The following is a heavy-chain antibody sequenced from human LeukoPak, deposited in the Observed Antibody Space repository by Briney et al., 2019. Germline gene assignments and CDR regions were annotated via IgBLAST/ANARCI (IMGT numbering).Heavy chain of an antibody. J-gene: IGHJ5*02. D-gene: IGHD6-13*01. Sequence: ASVKVSCKASGYTFTSYAMHWVRQAPGQRLEWMGRINAGNGNTKYSQKFQGRVTITRDTSASTAYMELSSLRSEDTAVYYCARGIAAAVNWFDPWGQGTLVTVSS. CDR2: INAGNGNT. CDR3: ARGIAAAVNWFDP. V-gene: IGHV1-3*01. CDR1: GYTFTSYA.